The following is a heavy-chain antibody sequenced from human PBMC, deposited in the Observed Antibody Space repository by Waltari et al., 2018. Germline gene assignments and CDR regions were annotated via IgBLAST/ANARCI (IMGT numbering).Heavy chain of an antibody. V-gene: IGHV1-2*06. Sequence: QVQLVQSGAEVRKPGASVKVSCKTSGYTSTDSYIHWVRQAPGQGLEWMGRMNPNNNYPIYEQKFQGRVTMTRDTSITTAYMELSSLTSDDTALYYCVTQRPWEDYWGQGTRVTVSP. CDR2: MNPNNNYP. CDR1: GYTSTDSY. D-gene: IGHD1-26*01. J-gene: IGHJ4*02. CDR3: VTQRPWEDY.